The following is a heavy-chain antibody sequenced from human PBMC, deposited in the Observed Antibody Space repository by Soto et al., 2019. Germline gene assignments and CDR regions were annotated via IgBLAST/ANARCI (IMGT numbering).Heavy chain of an antibody. V-gene: IGHV3-48*01. CDR2: ISSSSSTI. CDR3: ARDPVAGFPDAFDI. Sequence: EVQLVESGGGLVQPGGSLRLSCAASGFTFSSYSMNWVRQAPGKGLEWVSYISSSSSTIYYADSVKGRFTISRDNAKNSLYLQMNGLRAEDTAVYYCARDPVAGFPDAFDIWGQGTMVTVSS. J-gene: IGHJ3*02. CDR1: GFTFSSYS. D-gene: IGHD6-19*01.